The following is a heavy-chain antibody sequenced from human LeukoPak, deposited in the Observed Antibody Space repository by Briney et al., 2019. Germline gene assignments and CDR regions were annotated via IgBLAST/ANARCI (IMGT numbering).Heavy chain of an antibody. Sequence: ETLSLTCTVSGGSISSYYWSWIRQPPGKGLEWIGYIYYSGSTDYNPSLKSRVTISVDTSKNQFSLKLSSVTAADTAVYYCARGSGAPGDYYYYGMDVWGQGTTVTVSS. CDR3: ARGSGAPGDYYYYGMDV. D-gene: IGHD3-10*01. V-gene: IGHV4-59*08. CDR1: GGSISSYY. CDR2: IYYSGST. J-gene: IGHJ6*02.